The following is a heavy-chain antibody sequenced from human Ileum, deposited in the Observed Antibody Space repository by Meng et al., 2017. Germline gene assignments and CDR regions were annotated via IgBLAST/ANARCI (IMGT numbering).Heavy chain of an antibody. CDR1: VCSVSSHIAA. CDR2: TYYRSKWYS. Sequence: VQLQQSGPGLLNSAQSLSLSCLVPVCSVSSHIAAWKWIRQSPLRGREWLGRTYYRSKWYSEYAVSVMSRMSITPDTSKNQFSPRMNSVTPEDTAVYYCASGSGSLDYWGPGTLVTVSS. J-gene: IGHJ4*02. D-gene: IGHD3-3*01. CDR3: ASGSGSLDY. V-gene: IGHV6-1*01.